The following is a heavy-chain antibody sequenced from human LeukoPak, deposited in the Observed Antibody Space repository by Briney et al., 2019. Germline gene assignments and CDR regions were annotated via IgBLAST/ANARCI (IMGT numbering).Heavy chain of an antibody. Sequence: GGSLRLSCAASGFTFSSYGMHWVRQAPGKGLEWVAFIRYDGSNKYYADSVRGRFTISRDNSKNTLYLQMNSLRAEDTAVYYCAKDAGASRLEWLLSHFDYWGQGTLVTVSS. CDR3: AKDAGASRLEWLLSHFDY. D-gene: IGHD3-3*01. J-gene: IGHJ4*02. V-gene: IGHV3-30*02. CDR2: IRYDGSNK. CDR1: GFTFSSYG.